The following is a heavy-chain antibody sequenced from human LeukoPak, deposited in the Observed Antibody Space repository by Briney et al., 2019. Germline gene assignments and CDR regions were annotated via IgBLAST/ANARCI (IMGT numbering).Heavy chain of an antibody. CDR2: IYTSGST. J-gene: IGHJ3*02. CDR1: GGSISSYY. D-gene: IGHD3-9*01. CDR3: ARREQYYDILTGYGAFDI. V-gene: IGHV4-4*07. Sequence: SETLSLTCTVSGGSISSYYWSWLRQPAGKGLEWIGRIYTSGSTNYNPSLKSRVTMSVDTSKNQFSLKLSSVTAADTAVYYCARREQYYDILTGYGAFDIWGQGTMVTVSS.